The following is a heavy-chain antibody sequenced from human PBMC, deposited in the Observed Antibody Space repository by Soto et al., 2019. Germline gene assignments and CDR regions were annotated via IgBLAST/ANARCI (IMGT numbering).Heavy chain of an antibody. CDR3: AANYYDSSGYVWFDP. J-gene: IGHJ5*02. CDR1: GDSISSGDYY. CDR2: IYYSGNT. D-gene: IGHD3-22*01. Sequence: SETLSLTCTVSGDSISSGDYYWSWIRQPPGKGLEWIGCIYYSGNTYYNPSLKRRFSISVDTSKNQFSLQLSSVTAADTAVYYCAANYYDSSGYVWFDPWGQGTLVTVSS. V-gene: IGHV4-30-4*01.